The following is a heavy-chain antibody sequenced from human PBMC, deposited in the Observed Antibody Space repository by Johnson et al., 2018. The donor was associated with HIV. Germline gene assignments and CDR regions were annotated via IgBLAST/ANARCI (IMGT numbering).Heavy chain of an antibody. CDR3: ARAPGGSPRAAFDI. CDR2: IKQDGSEK. V-gene: IGHV3-7*03. D-gene: IGHD2-15*01. J-gene: IGHJ3*02. Sequence: VQLVESGGGLVQPGGSLRLSCAASGFTFGSYWMSWVRQAPGNGLEWVANIKQDGSEKYYVGSVKGRFTISRDDSKNTLYLQMNSLRAEDTALYYCARAPGGSPRAAFDIWGQGTMVTVSS. CDR1: GFTFGSYW.